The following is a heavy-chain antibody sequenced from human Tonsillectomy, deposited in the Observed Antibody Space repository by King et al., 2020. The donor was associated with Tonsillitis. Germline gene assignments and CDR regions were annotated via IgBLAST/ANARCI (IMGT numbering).Heavy chain of an antibody. J-gene: IGHJ4*02. CDR1: GGSISSSSYY. V-gene: IGHV4-39*01. CDR3: AITYYDFWSGYYRGYYFDY. CDR2: INYSGST. Sequence: QLQESGPGLVKPSETLSLTCTVSGGSISSSSYYWGWIRQPPGKGLEWIGSINYSGSTYYNPSLKSRVTISVDTSKNQFSLKLSSVTAADTAVYYCAITYYDFWSGYYRGYYFDYWGQGTLVTVSS. D-gene: IGHD3-3*01.